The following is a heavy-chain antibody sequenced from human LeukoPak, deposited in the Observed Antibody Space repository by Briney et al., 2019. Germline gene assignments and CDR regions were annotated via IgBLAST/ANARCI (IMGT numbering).Heavy chain of an antibody. D-gene: IGHD2-15*01. J-gene: IGHJ4*02. CDR1: GFTFSSYG. CDR2: IRYDGSNK. Sequence: PGGSLRLSCAASGFTFSSYGMHWVRQAPGKGLEWVAFIRYDGSNKYYADSVKGRFTISRDNSKNTLYLQMNSLRAEDTAVYCCYMVGAAHGSYFDYWGQGTLVTVSS. V-gene: IGHV3-30*02. CDR3: YMVGAAHGSYFDY.